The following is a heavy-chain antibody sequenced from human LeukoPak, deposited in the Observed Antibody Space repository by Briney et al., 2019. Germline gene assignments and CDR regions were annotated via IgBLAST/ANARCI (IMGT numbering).Heavy chain of an antibody. J-gene: IGHJ4*02. D-gene: IGHD3-3*01. CDR2: VSSSSSTI. CDR1: GFTFSIYS. V-gene: IGHV3-48*01. Sequence: GGSLTLSCAASGFTFSIYSMNWVRQAPGKGLEWVSYVSSSSSTIYYAHSVKGRFTISRDNAKNSLYLQMNSLRAEDTAVYYCAGSPLYDFWSGYSYFDYWGQGTLVTVSS. CDR3: AGSPLYDFWSGYSYFDY.